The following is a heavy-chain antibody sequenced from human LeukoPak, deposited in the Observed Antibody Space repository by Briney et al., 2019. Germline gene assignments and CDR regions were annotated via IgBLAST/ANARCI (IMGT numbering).Heavy chain of an antibody. CDR2: IYYSGST. CDR3: ARGYSGSYYHYYYYMDV. CDR1: GGSISSYY. D-gene: IGHD1-26*01. V-gene: IGHV4-59*01. Sequence: SETLSLTCTVSGGSISSYYWSWIRQPPGKGLEWIGYIYYSGSTNYNPSLESRVTISVDTSKNQFSLKLSSVTAADTAVYYCARGYSGSYYHYYYYMDVWGKGTTVTVSS. J-gene: IGHJ6*03.